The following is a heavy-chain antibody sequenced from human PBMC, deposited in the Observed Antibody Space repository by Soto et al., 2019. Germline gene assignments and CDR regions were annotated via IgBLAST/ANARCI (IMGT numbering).Heavy chain of an antibody. Sequence: QVQLQESGPGLLKPSQTLSLTCTVSGDSMNTANDYWTWIRQQPGKGLAWIGYISNRGNTFYNPSLESRVVISVDTSANQFSLQLSSVTAADTAVYYCARGTLKEIYSFDYWGQGTLVTVSS. J-gene: IGHJ4*02. CDR2: ISNRGNT. CDR3: ARGTLKEIYSFDY. CDR1: GDSMNTANDY. V-gene: IGHV4-31*03.